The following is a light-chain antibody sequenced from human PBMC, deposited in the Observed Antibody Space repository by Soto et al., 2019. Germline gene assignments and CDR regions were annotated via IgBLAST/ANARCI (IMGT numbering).Light chain of an antibody. Sequence: EIVLTQSPGTLSLSPGERATLSCRASQSVSSSYLAWYQQKPGQAPRLLIYGASSRVTGIPDRFSGSGSGTDFTLTISRLEPEDFAVYYCQQCGRSPIFTFGPGTKVDI. CDR2: GAS. CDR3: QQCGRSPIFT. J-gene: IGKJ3*01. V-gene: IGKV3-20*01. CDR1: QSVSSSY.